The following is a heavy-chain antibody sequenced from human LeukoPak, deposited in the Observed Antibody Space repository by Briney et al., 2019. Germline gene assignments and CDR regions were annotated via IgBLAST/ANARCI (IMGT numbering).Heavy chain of an antibody. CDR1: GFTFSSYG. CDR3: ARGQSRFDSSGYFGFRL. CDR2: IRYDGSNK. J-gene: IGHJ6*04. Sequence: GGSLRLSCAASGFTFSSYGMHWVRQAPGKGLEWVAFIRYDGSNKYYADSVKGRFTISRDNSKNTLYLQMNSLRAEDTAVYYCARGQSRFDSSGYFGFRLWGKGTTVTVSS. V-gene: IGHV3-30*02. D-gene: IGHD3-22*01.